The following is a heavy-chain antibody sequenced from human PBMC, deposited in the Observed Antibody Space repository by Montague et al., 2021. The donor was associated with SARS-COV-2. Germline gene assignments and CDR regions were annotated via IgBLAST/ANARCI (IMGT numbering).Heavy chain of an antibody. Sequence: SETLSLTCTVSGYSISSGYYWGWIRQPPGKGLVWFGRIYHSGSTYYNPSLKSRVTISVDTSKNQFSLKLSSVTAADTAVYHCAKDVRDYDFWSGRAQTSPDYWGQGTLVTVSS. V-gene: IGHV4-38-2*02. J-gene: IGHJ4*01. CDR1: GYSISSGYY. D-gene: IGHD3-3*01. CDR3: AKDVRDYDFWSGRAQTSPDY. CDR2: IYHSGST.